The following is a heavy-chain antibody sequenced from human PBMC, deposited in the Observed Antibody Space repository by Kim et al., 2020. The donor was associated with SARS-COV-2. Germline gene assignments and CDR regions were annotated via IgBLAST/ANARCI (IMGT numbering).Heavy chain of an antibody. J-gene: IGHJ6*03. CDR2: IGWKTDSV. Sequence: GGSLRLSCLGSGFDFDGKAMHWVRQVPGKGLEWVAGIGWKTDSVGYADSVEGRFTISRDNAKNSLFLDMSSLRLEDTGTYYCAKDVYRGTLYYYYMDVWGNGTTVTVS. CDR3: AKDVYRGTLYYYYMDV. V-gene: IGHV3-9*01. CDR1: GFDFDGKA. D-gene: IGHD2-8*01.